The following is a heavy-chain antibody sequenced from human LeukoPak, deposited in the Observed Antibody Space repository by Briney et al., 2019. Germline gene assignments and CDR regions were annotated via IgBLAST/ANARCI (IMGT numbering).Heavy chain of an antibody. CDR1: GGSVSSGSYY. CDR3: ASPPPAIVGATTGGY. D-gene: IGHD1-26*01. CDR2: INHSGST. J-gene: IGHJ4*02. Sequence: SETLSLTCTVSGGSVSSGSYYWSWIRQPPGKGLEWIGEINHSGSTNYNPSLKSRVTISVDTSKNQFSLKLSSVTAADTAVYYCASPPPAIVGATTGGYWGQGTLVTVSS. V-gene: IGHV4-39*07.